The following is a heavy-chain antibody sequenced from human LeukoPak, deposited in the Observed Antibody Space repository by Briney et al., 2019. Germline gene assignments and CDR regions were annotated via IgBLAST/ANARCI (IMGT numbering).Heavy chain of an antibody. Sequence: GGSLRLSCAASGFTFSSYAMSWVRQAPGKGLEWVSAISGSGGSTYYADSVKGRFTISRDNSKNTLYLQMNSLRAEDTAVYYCATLRRDTSGWYYFDYWGRGTLVTVSS. J-gene: IGHJ4*02. V-gene: IGHV3-23*01. D-gene: IGHD6-19*01. CDR1: GFTFSSYA. CDR3: ATLRRDTSGWYYFDY. CDR2: ISGSGGST.